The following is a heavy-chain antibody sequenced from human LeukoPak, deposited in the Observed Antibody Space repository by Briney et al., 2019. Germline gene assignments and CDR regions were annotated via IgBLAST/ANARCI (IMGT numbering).Heavy chain of an antibody. CDR3: AKRGVVIRVILVGFHKEAYCFDS. D-gene: IGHD3-22*01. J-gene: IGHJ4*02. V-gene: IGHV3-23*01. Sequence: GGSLRLSCAVSGITLSNYGMSWVRQAPGKGLEWVAGMSGGGGGTSYADSVKGRFTISRDNPKNTLYLQMNNLRAEDTAVYFCAKRGVVIRVILVGFHKEAYCFDSWGQGALVTVSS. CDR2: MSGGGGGT. CDR1: GITLSNYG.